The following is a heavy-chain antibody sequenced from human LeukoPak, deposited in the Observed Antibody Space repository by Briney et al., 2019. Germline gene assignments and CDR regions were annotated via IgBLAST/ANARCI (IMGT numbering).Heavy chain of an antibody. V-gene: IGHV4-34*01. CDR1: GGSFTGYY. Sequence: SETLSLTCAVYGGSFTGYYWSWIRQPPGKGLEWIGEINHSGSINCNPSLKSRITISIDTSKNQFSLKLSSVTAADTAVYYCARVEYDFWSGSQSDYWVQGTLVTVSS. D-gene: IGHD3-3*01. CDR2: INHSGSI. J-gene: IGHJ4*02. CDR3: ARVEYDFWSGSQSDY.